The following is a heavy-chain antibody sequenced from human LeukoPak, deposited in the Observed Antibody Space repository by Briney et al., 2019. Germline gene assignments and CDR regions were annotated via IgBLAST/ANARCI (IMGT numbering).Heavy chain of an antibody. CDR1: GFIFSDYN. J-gene: IGHJ4*02. CDR2: INQDGSEK. V-gene: IGHV3-7*01. D-gene: IGHD2-15*01. CDR3: ARDHVVDGLVFDY. Sequence: PGGSLRLSCAASGFIFSDYNMNWVRQAPGKGLEWVANINQDGSEKYYVDSVKGRFTISRDNAKNSLYLQMNTLSPEDTAIYYCARDHVVDGLVFDYWGQGTLVTVSS.